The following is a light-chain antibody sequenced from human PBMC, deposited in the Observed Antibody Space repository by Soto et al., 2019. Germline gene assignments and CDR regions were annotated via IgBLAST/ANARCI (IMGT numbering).Light chain of an antibody. CDR1: QDISNY. Sequence: DIQMTQSPSSLSASVGDRVTITCQASQDISNYLNWYQQKPGKAPKLLIYDASNLETGVPARFSGSGSGTEFTLTISSLQSEDFAVYYCQQYNTWPPWTFGQGTKVDIK. CDR2: DAS. J-gene: IGKJ1*01. CDR3: QQYNTWPPWT. V-gene: IGKV1-33*01.